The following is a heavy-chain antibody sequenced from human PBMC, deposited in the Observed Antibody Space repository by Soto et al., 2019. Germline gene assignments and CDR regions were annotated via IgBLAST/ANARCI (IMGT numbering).Heavy chain of an antibody. J-gene: IGHJ5*02. CDR3: ARGGYYDSSGNNWFDP. V-gene: IGHV1-18*01. Sequence: GASVKVSCKASGYTFTSYGISWVRQAPGQGLEWMGWISAYNGNTNYAQKLQGRVTMTTDTSTSTAYMELRSLRSDDTAVYYCARGGYYDSSGNNWFDPWGQGTLVTVSS. CDR1: GYTFTSYG. CDR2: ISAYNGNT. D-gene: IGHD3-22*01.